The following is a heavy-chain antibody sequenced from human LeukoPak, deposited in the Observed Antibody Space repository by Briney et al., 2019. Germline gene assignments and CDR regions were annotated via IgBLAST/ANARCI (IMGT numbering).Heavy chain of an antibody. D-gene: IGHD3-10*01. Sequence: GGSLRLSCAASGFTFSSYSMNWVRQAPGKGLEWVSSISSSSSYIYYADSVKGRFTISRDNAKNSLYLQMNSLRAEDTAVYYCARVVRGNWFDPWGQGTLVTVSS. CDR2: ISSSSSYI. J-gene: IGHJ5*02. CDR1: GFTFSSYS. V-gene: IGHV3-21*01. CDR3: ARVVRGNWFDP.